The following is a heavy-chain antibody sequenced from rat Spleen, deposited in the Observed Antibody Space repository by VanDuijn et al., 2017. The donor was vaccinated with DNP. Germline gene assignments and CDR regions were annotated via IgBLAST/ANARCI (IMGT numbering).Heavy chain of an antibody. Sequence: QVQLKESGPGLVQPSQTLSLTCTVSGFSLTSYDVNWVRQPPGKGLEWMGRIQNGGNTDYNPALKSRLSISRDSSKSQVFLKMSSVQTEDTAMYFCARARTGMIGWFAYWGQGTLVTVSS. J-gene: IGHJ3*01. CDR3: ARARTGMIGWFAY. CDR2: IQNGGNT. CDR1: GFSLTSYD. V-gene: IGHV2-27*01. D-gene: IGHD1-7*01.